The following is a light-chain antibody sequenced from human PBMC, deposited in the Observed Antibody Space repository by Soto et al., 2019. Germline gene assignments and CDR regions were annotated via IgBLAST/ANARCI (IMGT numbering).Light chain of an antibody. V-gene: IGKV3D-20*02. Sequence: EIVLTQSPGTLSLSPGERATLSCRASQSVSSSYLAWYQQKPGQAPRLLIYDAYNRATGIPARFSGSGSGTDFTLTISGLEPEDSAVYYCQVRTNWSIAFGRGTRLEIK. CDR1: QSVSSSY. CDR2: DAY. J-gene: IGKJ5*01. CDR3: QVRTNWSIA.